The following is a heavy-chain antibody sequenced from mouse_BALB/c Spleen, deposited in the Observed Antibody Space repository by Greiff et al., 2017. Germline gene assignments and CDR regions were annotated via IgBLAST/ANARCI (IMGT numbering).Heavy chain of an antibody. CDR1: GFNIKDTY. Sequence: EVQLQQSGAELVKPGASVKLSCTASGFNIKDTYMHWVKQRPEQGLEWIGRIDPANGNTKYDPKFQGKATITADTSSNTAYLQLSSLTSEDTAVYYCARGDYDYDYARDYWGQGTSVTVSS. CDR3: ARGDYDYDYARDY. D-gene: IGHD2-4*01. J-gene: IGHJ4*01. V-gene: IGHV14-3*02. CDR2: IDPANGNT.